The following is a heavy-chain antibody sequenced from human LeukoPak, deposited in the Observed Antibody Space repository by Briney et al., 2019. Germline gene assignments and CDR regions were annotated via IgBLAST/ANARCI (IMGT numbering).Heavy chain of an antibody. CDR1: GGSISSYY. CDR3: AKEKYYYDSSGYYYAPFDY. Sequence: SETLSLTCAVSGGSISSYYWSWIRQPAGKGLEWIGRIYTSGSTNYNPSLKSRATMSADTSKNQFSLNLSSVTAADTAVYYCAKEKYYYDSSGYYYAPFDYWGQGTLVTVSS. J-gene: IGHJ4*02. CDR2: IYTSGST. D-gene: IGHD3-22*01. V-gene: IGHV4-4*07.